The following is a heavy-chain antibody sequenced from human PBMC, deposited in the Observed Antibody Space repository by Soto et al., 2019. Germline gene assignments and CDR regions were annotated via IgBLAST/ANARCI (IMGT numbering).Heavy chain of an antibody. CDR3: ASITVFGVIALTSKTWFDP. Sequence: QVPLIQSGAEVKKPGSSVKVSCKASGGTFNNYAFSWVRQAPGQGLEWMGGIIPVFSATHYAQNFQGRVTISANESTKTVYLDLSSLRSDDTAVYFCASITVFGVIALTSKTWFDPWGQGTLVIVSS. CDR2: IIPVFSAT. CDR1: GGTFNNYA. D-gene: IGHD3-3*01. J-gene: IGHJ5*02. V-gene: IGHV1-69*01.